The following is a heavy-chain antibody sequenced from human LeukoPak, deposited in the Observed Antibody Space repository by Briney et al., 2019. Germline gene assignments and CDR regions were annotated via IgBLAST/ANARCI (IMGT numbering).Heavy chain of an antibody. Sequence: GGSLRLSCAASGFTFSDYFMTWIRQTPGKGLEWVSYISNSGTTIYYADSVKGRFTISRDNAKNSLHLQLNSLRAEDTAVYYCATSRYYYDSSGYYSRYWGQGTLVTVSS. V-gene: IGHV3-11*01. CDR3: ATSRYYYDSSGYYSRY. CDR1: GFTFSDYF. CDR2: ISNSGTTI. D-gene: IGHD3-22*01. J-gene: IGHJ4*02.